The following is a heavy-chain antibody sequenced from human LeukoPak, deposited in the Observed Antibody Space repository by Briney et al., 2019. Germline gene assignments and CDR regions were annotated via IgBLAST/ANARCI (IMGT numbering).Heavy chain of an antibody. V-gene: IGHV3-48*03. D-gene: IGHD5-24*01. CDR1: GFTFSSYE. CDR3: ARVGMGQLFDY. Sequence: GGSLRLSCAASGFTFSSYEMNWVRQAPGKGLEWVSYISSSGSTIYYADSVKGRFTISRDNAKNSLYLQMNSLRAEDTAVYYCARVGMGQLFDYWGQGTLVTVSS. CDR2: ISSSGSTI. J-gene: IGHJ4*02.